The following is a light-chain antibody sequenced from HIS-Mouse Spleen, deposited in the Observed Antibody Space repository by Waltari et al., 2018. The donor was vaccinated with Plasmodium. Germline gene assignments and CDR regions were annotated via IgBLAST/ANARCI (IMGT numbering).Light chain of an antibody. V-gene: IGLV3-25*03. Sequence: SYELTQPPSVSVSPGQTARITCSGDALPKQYAYWYQQKPGQAPVLVIYKDSERPSGIPGRFSGSSSGTTVTLTISVVQAEDEADYYCQSADSSGTYVFGTGTKVTVL. CDR2: KDS. CDR3: QSADSSGTYV. J-gene: IGLJ1*01. CDR1: ALPKQY.